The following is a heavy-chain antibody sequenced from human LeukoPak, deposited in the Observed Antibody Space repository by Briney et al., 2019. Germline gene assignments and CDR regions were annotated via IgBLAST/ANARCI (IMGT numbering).Heavy chain of an antibody. D-gene: IGHD6-6*01. CDR2: ISYDGRTK. CDR1: TFNFSDYG. J-gene: IGHJ6*03. Sequence: PGRSLRLSCGDSTFNFSDYGMHWVRQAPGKGLEWLALISYDGRTKFYADSLKGRFTISRDISKNTLYLQINSLRPEDTDVYYCARDSSSYYYYYYMDVWGKGTTVTVSS. V-gene: IGHV3-30*03. CDR3: ARDSSSYYYYYYMDV.